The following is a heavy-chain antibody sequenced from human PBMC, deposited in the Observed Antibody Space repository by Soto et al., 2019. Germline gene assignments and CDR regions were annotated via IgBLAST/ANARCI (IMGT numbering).Heavy chain of an antibody. V-gene: IGHV4-34*01. CDR1: GGSFSGYY. D-gene: IGHD3-16*01. Sequence: QVQLQQWGAGLLKPSETLSLTCAVYGGSFSGYYWSWIRQPPGKGLEWIGEINHSGSTNYNPSLKSRVTVSVATSKNQFSLKLSSVTAADTAVYYCARARKGGTNYWGQGTLVTVSS. CDR3: ARARKGGTNY. CDR2: INHSGST. J-gene: IGHJ4*02.